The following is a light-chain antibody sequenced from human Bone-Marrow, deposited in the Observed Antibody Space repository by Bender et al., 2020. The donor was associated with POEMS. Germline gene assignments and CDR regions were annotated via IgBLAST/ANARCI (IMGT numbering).Light chain of an antibody. J-gene: IGLJ2*01. CDR2: DVS. CDR3: SSYTSSSVV. Sequence: QSALTQPRSVSGSPGQSVIISCTGTTSDVGAYNFVSWYQQNPGKAPKLMISDVSNRPSGVPDRFSGSKSGNTASLTISGLQAEDEADYYCSSYTSSSVVFGGGTKLTVL. CDR1: TSDVGAYNF. V-gene: IGLV2-18*02.